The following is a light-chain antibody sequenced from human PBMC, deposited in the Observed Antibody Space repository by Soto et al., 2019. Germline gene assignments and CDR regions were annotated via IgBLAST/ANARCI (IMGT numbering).Light chain of an antibody. CDR2: GAS. Sequence: EIVMTQSPATLSVSPGERATLSCRASQSVSRNLAWYQQKPGQAPRLLIYGASTRANGIPARFSGSGSGTEFTLTISSLQSEDFAVYYCQQYNNWPRTFGQGTKVEIK. J-gene: IGKJ1*01. CDR3: QQYNNWPRT. CDR1: QSVSRN. V-gene: IGKV3-15*01.